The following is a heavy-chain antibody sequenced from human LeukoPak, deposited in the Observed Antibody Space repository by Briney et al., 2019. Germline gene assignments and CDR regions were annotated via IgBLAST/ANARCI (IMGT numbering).Heavy chain of an antibody. Sequence: PSETLSLTCTVSGDSISSSTYYWGWIRQPPGKGLEWIGSIYYSGSTYYNPSLKSRVTISVDTSKNQFSLKLSPVTAADTAVYYCASGFNFWSGYYNWYFDPWGQGTQVTVSS. D-gene: IGHD3-3*01. V-gene: IGHV4-39*01. CDR1: GDSISSSTYY. CDR3: ASGFNFWSGYYNWYFDP. CDR2: IYYSGST. J-gene: IGHJ5*02.